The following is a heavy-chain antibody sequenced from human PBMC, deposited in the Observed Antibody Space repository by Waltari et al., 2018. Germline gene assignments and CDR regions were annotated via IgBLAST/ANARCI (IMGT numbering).Heavy chain of an antibody. Sequence: EVHLLESGGGLAQPGGSLRLPCAASGFTFISYALSWVRQAPGKGLEWVSGISDSGVITKYADSVKGRFTVSRDNSKNTVFLQLNSLRAEDTAIYYCARHLYSIDYLELGNWGQGTLVTVSS. J-gene: IGHJ4*02. V-gene: IGHV3-23*01. D-gene: IGHD3-22*01. CDR2: ISDSGVIT. CDR3: ARHLYSIDYLELGN. CDR1: GFTFISYA.